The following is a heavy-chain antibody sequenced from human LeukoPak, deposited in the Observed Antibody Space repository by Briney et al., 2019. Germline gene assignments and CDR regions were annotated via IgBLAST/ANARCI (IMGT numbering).Heavy chain of an antibody. CDR3: ASASSHRIAAGGDY. CDR1: GFTFSNYW. Sequence: PGGSLRLSCAASGFTFSNYWMHWVRQAPGKGLVWLSRSNTDGSGRNYADSVKGRFTISRDNAKNTLYLQMNSLRAEDTAVYYCASASSHRIAAGGDYWGQGTLVTVSS. V-gene: IGHV3-74*01. J-gene: IGHJ4*02. D-gene: IGHD6-13*01. CDR2: SNTDGSGR.